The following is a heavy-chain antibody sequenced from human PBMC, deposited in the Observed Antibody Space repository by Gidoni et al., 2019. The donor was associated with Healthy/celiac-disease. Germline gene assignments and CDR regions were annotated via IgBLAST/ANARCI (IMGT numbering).Heavy chain of an antibody. CDR3: ARDQKLELLIPRRYYYYGMDV. J-gene: IGHJ6*02. CDR1: GFTFSSYS. D-gene: IGHD1-7*01. Sequence: EVQLVESGGGLVQPGGSLRLSCAASGFTFSSYSMNWVRQAPGKGLEWVSYISSSSSTIYYADSVKGRFTISRDNAKNSLYLQMNSLRAEDTAVYYCARDQKLELLIPRRYYYYGMDVWGQGTTVTVSS. CDR2: ISSSSSTI. V-gene: IGHV3-48*01.